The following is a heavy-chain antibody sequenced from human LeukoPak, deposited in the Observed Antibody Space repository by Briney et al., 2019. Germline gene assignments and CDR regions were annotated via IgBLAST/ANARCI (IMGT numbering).Heavy chain of an antibody. CDR2: INPNSGGT. CDR3: AKGHPYYYDSSGYPQADY. D-gene: IGHD3-22*01. Sequence: GASVKVSCKASGYTFTGYYMHWVRQAPGQGLEWMGWINPNSGGTNYAQKFQGRVTMTRDTSISTAYMELSRLRSDDTAVYYCAKGHPYYYDSSGYPQADYWGQGTLVTVSS. V-gene: IGHV1-2*02. J-gene: IGHJ4*02. CDR1: GYTFTGYY.